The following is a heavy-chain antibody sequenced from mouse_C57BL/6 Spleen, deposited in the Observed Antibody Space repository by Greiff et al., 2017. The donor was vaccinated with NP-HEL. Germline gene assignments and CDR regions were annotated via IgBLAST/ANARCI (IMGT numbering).Heavy chain of an antibody. CDR3: ARGGLRYLAWFAY. CDR1: GYTFTDYN. D-gene: IGHD1-1*01. V-gene: IGHV1-22*01. J-gene: IGHJ3*01. CDR2: INPNNGGT. Sequence: EVQLQQSGPELVKPGASVKMSCKASGYTFTDYNMHWVKQSHGKSLEWMGYINPNNGGTSYNQKFKGKATLTVNKSSSTAYMELRSLTSEDSAVYYCARGGLRYLAWFAYWGQGTLVTVSA.